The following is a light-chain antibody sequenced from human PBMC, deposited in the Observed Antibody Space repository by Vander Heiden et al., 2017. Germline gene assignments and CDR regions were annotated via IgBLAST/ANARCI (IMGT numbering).Light chain of an antibody. CDR2: LGS. Sequence: DIVMTQSPLSLLVTPGEPASISCRSSQSLLHSNGYNYLDLYLQKPGQSPQLLIYLGSNRASGVPDRFSGSGSGTDLTLKISRVEAEDVGVYYCMQALQTPYTFGQGTKLEIK. V-gene: IGKV2-28*01. CDR3: MQALQTPYT. CDR1: QSLLHSNGYNY. J-gene: IGKJ2*01.